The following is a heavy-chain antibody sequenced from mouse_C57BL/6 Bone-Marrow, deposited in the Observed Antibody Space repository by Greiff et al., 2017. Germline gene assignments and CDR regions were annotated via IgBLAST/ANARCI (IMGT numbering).Heavy chain of an antibody. V-gene: IGHV5-16*01. CDR2: INYDGSST. D-gene: IGHD1-1*01. Sequence: EVQLQESEGGLVQPGSSMKLSCTASGFTFSDYYMAWVRQVPEKGLEWVANINYDGSSTYYLDSLKGRFIISRDNAKKILYLQMSSLKSEDTATYYCAREGSSLYAMDYWGQGTSVTVSS. CDR3: AREGSSLYAMDY. CDR1: GFTFSDYY. J-gene: IGHJ4*01.